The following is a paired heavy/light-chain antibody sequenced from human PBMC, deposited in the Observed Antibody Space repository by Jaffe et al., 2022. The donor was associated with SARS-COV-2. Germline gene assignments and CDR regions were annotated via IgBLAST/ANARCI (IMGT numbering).Heavy chain of an antibody. D-gene: IGHD3-10*01. J-gene: IGHJ5*02. CDR3: ARGLASHGTGTSGP. CDR1: GDSVSNSGTI. CDR2: TYYSSRWLV. V-gene: IGHV6-1*01. Sequence: QVQLQQSGPGLVKPSQTLSLTCAVSGDSVSNSGTIWNWIRQSPSRGLEWLGRTYYSSRWLVDYALSVRSRIVISPDTSRNQFSLHLNSVIPEDTAVYYCARGLASHGTGTSGPWGQGTLVTVSS.
Light chain of an antibody. V-gene: IGKV4-1*01. CDR1: QSILYSSNKKSC. CDR2: WAS. Sequence: DIVMTQSPDSLAVSLGERATINCKSSQSILYSSNKKSCLGWYQQKPGQPPKLLIYWASIRESGVPDRFSGSESGTDFTLTISSLQAEDVADYYCQQCLEVPFTFGPGTKVDVK. CDR3: QQCLEVPFT. J-gene: IGKJ3*01.